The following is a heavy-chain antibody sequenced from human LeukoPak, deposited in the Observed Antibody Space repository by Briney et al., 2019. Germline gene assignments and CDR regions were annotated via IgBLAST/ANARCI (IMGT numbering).Heavy chain of an antibody. D-gene: IGHD5-12*01. J-gene: IGHJ4*02. Sequence: SGTLSLTCTVPSGSIRGYYWSWIRQPPGEGLEWIGYINFSGTTNYNPSLKSRVTISAYTSKDHSSLKLTSVTPDDTGVYYCDRDRPHSCYDINHHDYWGQGSLVTASS. CDR2: INFSGTT. CDR1: SGSIRGYY. V-gene: IGHV4-59*12. CDR3: DRDRPHSCYDINHHDY.